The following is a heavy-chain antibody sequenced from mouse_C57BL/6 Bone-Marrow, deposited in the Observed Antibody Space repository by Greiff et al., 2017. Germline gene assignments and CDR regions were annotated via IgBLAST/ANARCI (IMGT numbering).Heavy chain of an antibody. CDR3: ARSYDYDDYTIGY. Sequence: VQLQQPGAELVKPGASVKLSCKASGYTFTNYWMHWVKQRPGQGLEWIGMMHPNGGSPDYNEKFKSEATLSVDKSSRTAYMELSSLTSEDSAVYYCARSYDYDDYTIGYWGQGTSVTVSS. CDR2: MHPNGGSP. CDR1: GYTFTNYW. V-gene: IGHV1-64*01. J-gene: IGHJ4*01. D-gene: IGHD2-4*01.